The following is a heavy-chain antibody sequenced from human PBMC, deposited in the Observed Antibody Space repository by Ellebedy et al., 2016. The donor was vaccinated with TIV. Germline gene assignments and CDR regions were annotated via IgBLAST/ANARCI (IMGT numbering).Heavy chain of an antibody. CDR3: ARAAGLHFDY. J-gene: IGHJ4*02. CDR1: GFSFSSYG. CDR2: IWYDGSDK. V-gene: IGHV3-33*01. Sequence: GESLKISXAASGFSFSSYGMHWVRQAPGKGLEWVALIWYDGSDKYYRDSVKGRFTISRDNSKNTLYLQMNSLRAEDTAVYYCARAAGLHFDYWGQGTLVTVSS. D-gene: IGHD6-13*01.